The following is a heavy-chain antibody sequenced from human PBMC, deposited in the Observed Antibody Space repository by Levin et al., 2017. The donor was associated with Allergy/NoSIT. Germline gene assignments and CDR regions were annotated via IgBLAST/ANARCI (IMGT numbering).Heavy chain of an antibody. V-gene: IGHV1-69*01. CDR3: ATHMLKHSDNPHRPFCLEN. D-gene: IGHD3-16*01. J-gene: IGHJ4*02. Sequence: KISCTASGGTFRTYGVNWVRQAPGQGLEWVAGIVPSFGTTVYGEKFQGRVTITADDSTSTVHMELTSLRSEDTASYYCATHMLKHSDNPHRPFCLENWGQGTLLTVSS. CDR2: IVPSFGTT. CDR1: GGTFRTYG.